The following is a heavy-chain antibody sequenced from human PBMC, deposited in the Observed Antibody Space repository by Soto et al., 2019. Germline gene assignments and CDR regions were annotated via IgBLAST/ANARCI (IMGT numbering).Heavy chain of an antibody. CDR1: GGTFSTYA. J-gene: IGHJ4*02. Sequence: QVQLVQSGAEVKKPESSVKVSCKAPGGTFSTYAISWVRQAPGQGLEWMGGIIPMFGTANYALRFQDRVTITADESTHTVYMELSSLRSEDTAVYFCASGIRLWLRRINKVYSGWGQGTLVTVSS. CDR3: ASGIRLWLRRINKVYSG. D-gene: IGHD5-12*01. V-gene: IGHV1-69*12. CDR2: IIPMFGTA.